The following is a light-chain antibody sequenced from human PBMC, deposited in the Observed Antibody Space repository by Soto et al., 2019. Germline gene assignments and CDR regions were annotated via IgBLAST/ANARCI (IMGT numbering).Light chain of an antibody. CDR1: SSDVGGYNY. Sequence: QSVLAQPASVSGSPGQSITISCTGSSSDVGGYNYVSGYQQHPGEAPKLMIYDVSNRPSGVSDRFSGSKSGNTASLTVSGLQAEDEADYYCSSYISSTTLIFGGGTKLTVL. J-gene: IGLJ2*01. CDR2: DVS. V-gene: IGLV2-14*01. CDR3: SSYISSTTLI.